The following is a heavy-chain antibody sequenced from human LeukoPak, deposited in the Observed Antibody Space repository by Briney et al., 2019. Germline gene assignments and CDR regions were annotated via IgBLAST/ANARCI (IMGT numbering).Heavy chain of an antibody. D-gene: IGHD6-13*01. Sequence: SETLSLTCAVYGGSFSGYYWSWIRQPPGKGLEWIGEINHSGSTNYNPSLKSRVTISVDTSKNQFSLKLSSVTAADTAVYYCARGRVAAAATRSPRTNWFDPWGQGTLVTVSS. V-gene: IGHV4-34*01. CDR3: ARGRVAAAATRSPRTNWFDP. CDR2: INHSGST. CDR1: GGSFSGYY. J-gene: IGHJ5*02.